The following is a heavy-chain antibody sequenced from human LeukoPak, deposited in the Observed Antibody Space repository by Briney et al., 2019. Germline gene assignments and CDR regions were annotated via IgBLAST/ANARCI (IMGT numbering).Heavy chain of an antibody. D-gene: IGHD6-13*01. CDR3: ARGKKAGTAHYYGMDV. J-gene: IGHJ6*04. V-gene: IGHV4-34*01. CDR1: GGSFSGYY. Sequence: SETLSLTCAVYGGSFSGYYWSWIRQPPGKGLEWIGEINHSGSTNYNPSLKSRVTKSVDTSKNQFSLKLSSVTAADTAVYYCARGKKAGTAHYYGMDVWGKGTTVTVSS. CDR2: INHSGST.